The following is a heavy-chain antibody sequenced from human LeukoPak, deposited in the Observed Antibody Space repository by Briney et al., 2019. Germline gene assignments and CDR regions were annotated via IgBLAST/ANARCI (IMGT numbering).Heavy chain of an antibody. Sequence: GGSLRLSCAASGFTFDEYGMSWVRQAPGKGVEGGSGINWNGGGTCYADSVKGPFTTSRHNAKNSLYRQMNSLTAEDTAVYYCATDTPPGRSQRCYASSGYPDYWGQGTLVTVSS. CDR1: GFTFDEYG. D-gene: IGHD3-22*01. J-gene: IGHJ4*02. CDR2: INWNGGGT. CDR3: ATDTPPGRSQRCYASSGYPDY. V-gene: IGHV3-20*04.